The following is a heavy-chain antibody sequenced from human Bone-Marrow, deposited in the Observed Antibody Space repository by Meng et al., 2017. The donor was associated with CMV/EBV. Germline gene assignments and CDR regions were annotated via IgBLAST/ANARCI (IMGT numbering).Heavy chain of an antibody. CDR3: AREGRSSSSGDY. D-gene: IGHD6-6*01. J-gene: IGHJ4*02. Sequence: ASVKVSCKASGYTFTGYYMHWVRQAPGQGLEWMGWINPNSGGTNYAQKFQGRVTMTRDTSISTAYMELSRLRSEDTAVYYCAREGRSSSSGDYWAQGTLVTVSS. V-gene: IGHV1-2*02. CDR1: GYTFTGYY. CDR2: INPNSGGT.